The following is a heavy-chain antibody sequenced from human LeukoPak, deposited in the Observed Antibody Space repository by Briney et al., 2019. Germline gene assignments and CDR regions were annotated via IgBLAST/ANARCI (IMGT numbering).Heavy chain of an antibody. J-gene: IGHJ4*02. D-gene: IGHD3-22*01. CDR1: GFTFSGSA. CDR2: LRSKANSYAT. CDR3: SRREDYYDSSGYYYYFDN. Sequence: GGSLRLSCAASGFTFSGSAMHWVRQASGKGLEWIGRLRSKANSYATAYAASVKGRFTISRDDSKNTAYLEMNSLKTEDTAGYYCSRREDYYDSSGYYYYFDNWGQGTLVTVSS. V-gene: IGHV3-73*01.